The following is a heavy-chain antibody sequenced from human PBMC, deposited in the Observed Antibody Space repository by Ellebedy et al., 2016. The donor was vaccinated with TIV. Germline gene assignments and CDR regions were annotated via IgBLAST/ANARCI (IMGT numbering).Heavy chain of an antibody. D-gene: IGHD3-10*01. CDR3: ARDRAEIPYYYYGMDV. CDR1: GGSISSGGYY. CDR2: IYYSGST. V-gene: IGHV4-31*03. J-gene: IGHJ6*02. Sequence: SETLSLXXTVSGGSISSGGYYWSWIRQHPGKGLEWIGYIYYSGSTYYNPSLKSRVTISVDTSKNQFSLKLSSVTAADTAVYYCARDRAEIPYYYYGMDVWGQGTTVTVSS.